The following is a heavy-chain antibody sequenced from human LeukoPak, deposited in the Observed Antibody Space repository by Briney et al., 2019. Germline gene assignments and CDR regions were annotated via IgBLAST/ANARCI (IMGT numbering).Heavy chain of an antibody. J-gene: IGHJ4*02. CDR3: ARDFWSGSYYFDY. Sequence: SETLSLTCTVSGGSISSDSYYWSWIRQPAGKGLEWIGRIYTSGSTNYNPSLKSRVTMSVDTSKNQFSLKLRSVTAADTAMYYCARDFWSGSYYFDYWGQGTLVTVSS. CDR2: IYTSGST. CDR1: GGSISSDSYY. V-gene: IGHV4-61*02. D-gene: IGHD3-3*01.